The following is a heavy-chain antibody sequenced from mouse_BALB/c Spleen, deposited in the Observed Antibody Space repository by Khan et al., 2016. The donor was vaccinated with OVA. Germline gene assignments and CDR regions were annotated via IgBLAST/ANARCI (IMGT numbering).Heavy chain of an antibody. CDR3: TRLVDY. CDR2: INSGGST. Sequence: EVQLQESGGGLVKPGGSLKLSCAASGFTFSSYAVSWIRQTPEKRLEWVASINSGGSTYYPDSVKGRFTISRDDARNILYLQMSSLRSEDMAMYYCTRLVDYWGQGTSVTVSS. V-gene: IGHV5-6-5*01. CDR1: GFTFSSYA. J-gene: IGHJ4*01.